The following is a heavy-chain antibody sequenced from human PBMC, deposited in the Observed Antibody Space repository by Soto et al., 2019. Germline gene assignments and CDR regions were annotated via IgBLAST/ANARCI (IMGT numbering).Heavy chain of an antibody. V-gene: IGHV3-53*01. CDR3: ARDLRVDWYGPDYYYGMDV. D-gene: IGHD3-9*01. CDR1: GFTVSSNY. Sequence: GGSLRLSCAASGFTVSSNYMSWVRRAPGKGLEWVSVIYSGGSTYYADSVKGRFTISRDNSKNTLYLQMNSLRAEDTAVYYCARDLRVDWYGPDYYYGMDVWGQGTTVTVSS. CDR2: IYSGGST. J-gene: IGHJ6*02.